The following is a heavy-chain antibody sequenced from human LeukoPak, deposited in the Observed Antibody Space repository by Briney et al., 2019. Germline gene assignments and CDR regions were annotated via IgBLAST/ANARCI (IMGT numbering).Heavy chain of an antibody. V-gene: IGHV3-23*01. Sequence: ETLSLTCVVSGDSITTSHWWTWVRQPPGKGLEWVSAISGSGGSTYYADSVKGRFTISRDNSKSTLYLQMNSLRAEDTAVYYCAKERAVAGDYWGQGTLVTVSS. CDR3: AKERAVAGDY. J-gene: IGHJ4*02. CDR1: GDSITTS. D-gene: IGHD6-19*01. CDR2: ISGSGGST.